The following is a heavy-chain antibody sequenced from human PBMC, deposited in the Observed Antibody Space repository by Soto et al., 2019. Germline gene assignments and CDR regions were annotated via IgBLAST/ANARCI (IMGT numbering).Heavy chain of an antibody. J-gene: IGHJ5*02. V-gene: IGHV3-21*01. CDR3: ARDSMTPYYYDSSGYPRWFDP. CDR1: GFTFSSYS. Sequence: GGSLRLSCAASGFTFSSYSMNWVRQAPGKGLEWVSSISSSSSYIYYADSAKGRFTISRDNAKNSLYLQMNSLRAEDTAVYYCARDSMTPYYYDSSGYPRWFDPWGQGTLVTVSS. CDR2: ISSSSSYI. D-gene: IGHD3-22*01.